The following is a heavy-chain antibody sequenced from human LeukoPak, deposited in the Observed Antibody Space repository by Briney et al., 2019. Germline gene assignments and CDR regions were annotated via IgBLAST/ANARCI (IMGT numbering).Heavy chain of an antibody. Sequence: ASVKVSCKASGYTFTSYGIGWVRQAPGQGLEWMGWISAYNGNTNYAQKLQGRVTMTTDTSTSTAYMELRSLRSDDTAVYYCARDTYYDYVWGSYRTNWFDPWGQGTLVTVSS. CDR2: ISAYNGNT. J-gene: IGHJ5*02. D-gene: IGHD3-16*02. CDR1: GYTFTSYG. CDR3: ARDTYYDYVWGSYRTNWFDP. V-gene: IGHV1-18*01.